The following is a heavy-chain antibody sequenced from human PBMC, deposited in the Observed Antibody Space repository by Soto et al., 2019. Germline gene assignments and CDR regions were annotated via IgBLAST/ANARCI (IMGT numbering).Heavy chain of an antibody. Sequence: GESLKISCTGVGYSFTSYWIGWVRQMPGKGLEWMGIIYPGDSDTRYSPSFQGQATISADKSITTAYLQWSSLTASDTAMYYCARGYCTTTICDPWFDPWGQGTLVTVSS. J-gene: IGHJ5*02. CDR3: ARGYCTTTICDPWFDP. D-gene: IGHD2-2*01. CDR1: GYSFTSYW. CDR2: IYPGDSDT. V-gene: IGHV5-51*01.